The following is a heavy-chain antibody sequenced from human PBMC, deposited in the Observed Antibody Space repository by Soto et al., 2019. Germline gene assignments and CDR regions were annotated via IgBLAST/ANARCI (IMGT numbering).Heavy chain of an antibody. D-gene: IGHD2-15*01. CDR1: GYTFTTYG. CDR3: ARTPRAQMIVLEAATRFDY. CDR2: ISPYNGDT. J-gene: IGHJ4*02. V-gene: IGHV1-18*04. Sequence: QVQLVQSGAEVKRPGASLKVSCKASGYTFTTYGFNWVRQAPGQGLEWMGWISPYNGDTNYAQNFQGRVTLTTDTSTSTAYMELRSLTSDDTAVYYCARTPRAQMIVLEAATRFDYWGQGTLVIVSS.